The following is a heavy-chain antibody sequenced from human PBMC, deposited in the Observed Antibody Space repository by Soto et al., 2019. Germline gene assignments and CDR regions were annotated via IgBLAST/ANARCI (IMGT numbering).Heavy chain of an antibody. D-gene: IGHD2-15*01. CDR3: ARLGYCSGGSCYFDY. Sequence: PSETLSLTCAVSGGSISSGGYSWSWVRQPPGKGLEWIGEIYHTGSTNYNPSLKSRVTISVDKSKNQFSLKLISVTAADTAIYYCARLGYCSGGSCYFDYWGQGTLVTVSS. CDR2: IYHTGST. V-gene: IGHV4-4*02. J-gene: IGHJ4*02. CDR1: GGSISSGGYS.